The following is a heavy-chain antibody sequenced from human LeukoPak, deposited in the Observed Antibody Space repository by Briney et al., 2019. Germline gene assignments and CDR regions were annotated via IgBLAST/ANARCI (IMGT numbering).Heavy chain of an antibody. J-gene: IGHJ4*02. CDR2: ISASGSIS. CDR3: AKDQHCASGDCSGDFDY. D-gene: IGHD2-21*02. V-gene: IGHV3-23*01. Sequence: GVSLRLSCAASGFTFSNYAMSWVRQAPGKGLEWVSGISASGSISKTADSVKGRFIISRDNSNNILYLKMKSLRAEDTAVYYCAKDQHCASGDCSGDFDYWGQGTLVTVSS. CDR1: GFTFSNYA.